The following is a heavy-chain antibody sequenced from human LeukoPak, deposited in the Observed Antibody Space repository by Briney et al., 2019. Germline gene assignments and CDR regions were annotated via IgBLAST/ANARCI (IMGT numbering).Heavy chain of an antibody. J-gene: IGHJ4*02. D-gene: IGHD3-22*01. CDR1: GFTFSSYS. Sequence: GGSLRLSCAASGFTFSSYSMNWVRQAPGKGLEWVSYISSSSSTIYYADSVKGRFTISRDNAKNSLYLQMNSLRAEDTAVYYCARDIGSDSSGYYLPYYFDYWGQGTLVTVSS. CDR2: ISSSSSTI. CDR3: ARDIGSDSSGYYLPYYFDY. V-gene: IGHV3-48*01.